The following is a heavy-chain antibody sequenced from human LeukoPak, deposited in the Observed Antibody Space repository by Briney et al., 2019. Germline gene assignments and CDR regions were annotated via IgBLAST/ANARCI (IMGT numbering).Heavy chain of an antibody. Sequence: ASVKVSCKASGYTFTGYYVHWVRQAPGQGLEWMGWINPNSGGTNYAQKFQGRVTMTRDTSISTAYMELSRLRSDDTAVYYCARDLSSLDCSGGSCYSNNFDYWGQGTLVTVSS. CDR1: GYTFTGYY. CDR2: INPNSGGT. CDR3: ARDLSSLDCSGGSCYSNNFDY. V-gene: IGHV1-2*02. J-gene: IGHJ4*02. D-gene: IGHD2-15*01.